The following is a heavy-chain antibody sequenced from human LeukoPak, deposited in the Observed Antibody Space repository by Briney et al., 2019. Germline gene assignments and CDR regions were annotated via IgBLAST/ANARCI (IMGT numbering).Heavy chain of an antibody. J-gene: IGHJ5*02. CDR1: GGTFSSYA. CDR3: ARARFDYGSRSYWFDP. Sequence: AASVKVSCKASGGTFSSYAISWVRQAPGQGLEWMGGIAPIFGTANYAQKFQGRVTITADESTSTAYMELSSLRSEDTAVYYCARARFDYGSRSYWFDPWGQGTLVTVSS. CDR2: IAPIFGTA. V-gene: IGHV1-69*01. D-gene: IGHD3-10*01.